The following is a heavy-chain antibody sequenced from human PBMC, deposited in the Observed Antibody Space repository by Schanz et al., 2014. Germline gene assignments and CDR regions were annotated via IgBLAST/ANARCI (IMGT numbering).Heavy chain of an antibody. CDR1: GYTFTSYD. CDR2: ISPYNGNT. J-gene: IGHJ4*02. V-gene: IGHV1-18*01. D-gene: IGHD3-22*01. CDR3: ARSNYYDNSDYYNSFDY. Sequence: QVQLVQSGAEAKKPGASVKVSCKASGYTFTSYDFNWVRQAPGQGLEWMGWISPYNGNTNYAQKLQGRVTITADKSTSTAYMELTSLRSEDTAVYYCARSNYYDNSDYYNSFDYWGQGTLVTVSS.